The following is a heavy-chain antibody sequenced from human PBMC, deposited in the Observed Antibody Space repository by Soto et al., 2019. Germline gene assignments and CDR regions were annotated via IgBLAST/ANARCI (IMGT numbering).Heavy chain of an antibody. J-gene: IGHJ6*02. CDR2: ISPIFNTT. CDR1: GGTFSSYT. D-gene: IGHD4-4*01. V-gene: IGHV1-69*12. Sequence: QAHLEQSGAEVKKPGSSVKVSCKASGGTFSSYTITWVRQAPGQGLEWMGGISPIFNTTKYAQRFQDRVTMTADESTTRAYTEWSSVRSEDTAVYYCAGEGVTTSLRMPWMGYPYYGLDVWGQGTTVTVSS. CDR3: AGEGVTTSLRMPWMGYPYYGLDV.